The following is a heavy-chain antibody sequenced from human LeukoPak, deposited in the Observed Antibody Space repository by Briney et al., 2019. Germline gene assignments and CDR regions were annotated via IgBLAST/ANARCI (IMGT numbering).Heavy chain of an antibody. CDR2: IYSGGNR. J-gene: IGHJ6*02. CDR3: ARSYSNHLFGMDV. D-gene: IGHD4-11*01. CDR1: GFTVSSYY. V-gene: IGHV3-66*01. Sequence: GGSLRLSCAASGFTVSSYYMTWVRQAPGKWLGWVSVIYSGGNRYYADSVKGRVAISRDNPKNTVFLQMNSVRAEDTAVYYCARSYSNHLFGMDVWGQGTTVTVSS.